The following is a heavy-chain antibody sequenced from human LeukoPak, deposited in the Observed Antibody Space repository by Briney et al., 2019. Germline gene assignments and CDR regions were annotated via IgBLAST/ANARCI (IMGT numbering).Heavy chain of an antibody. V-gene: IGHV3-21*01. CDR3: ARDRVKVFQH. Sequence: GGSLRLSCAASGFTFSSYWMSWVRQAPGKGLEWVSSISSSSSYIYYADSVKGRFTISRDNAKNSLYLQMNSLRAEDTAVYYCARDRVKVFQHWGQGTLVTVSS. CDR2: ISSSSSYI. J-gene: IGHJ1*01. CDR1: GFTFSSYW. D-gene: IGHD2-21*01.